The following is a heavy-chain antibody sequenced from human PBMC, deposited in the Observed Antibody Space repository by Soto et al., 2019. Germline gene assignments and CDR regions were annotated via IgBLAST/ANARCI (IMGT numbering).Heavy chain of an antibody. V-gene: IGHV4-30-2*01. CDR1: GGSISSGGYS. J-gene: IGHJ5*02. D-gene: IGHD5-18*01. CDR2: IYHSGST. CDR3: ASGLRIQLWPLFVS. Sequence: QLQLQESGSGLVKPSQTLSLTCAVSGGSISSGGYSWSLIRQPPGKGLEWIGYIYHSGSTYYNPSLKRRVTISVDRSKNQFSLKRSSVTAADTAVYYCASGLRIQLWPLFVSWGQGTLVTVSS.